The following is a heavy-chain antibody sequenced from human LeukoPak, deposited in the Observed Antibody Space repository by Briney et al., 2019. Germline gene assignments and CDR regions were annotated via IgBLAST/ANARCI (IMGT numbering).Heavy chain of an antibody. D-gene: IGHD3-3*01. CDR3: ARAEPSIFGVVISYYYYMDV. Sequence: ASVKVSCKASGYTFTGYYMHWVRQAPGQGLEWMGRINPNSGGTNYAQKFQGRVTMTRDPSISTAYMELSRLRSDDTAVYYCARAEPSIFGVVISYYYYMDVWGKGTTVTVSS. V-gene: IGHV1-2*06. J-gene: IGHJ6*03. CDR1: GYTFTGYY. CDR2: INPNSGGT.